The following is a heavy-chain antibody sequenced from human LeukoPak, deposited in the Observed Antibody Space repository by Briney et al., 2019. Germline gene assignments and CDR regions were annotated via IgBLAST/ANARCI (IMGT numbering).Heavy chain of an antibody. J-gene: IGHJ4*02. Sequence: GGSLRLSCAASGFTFSDYYMSWIRQAPGKGLEWVSYISSSSSYTNYADSLKGRFTISRDNAKNSLYLQMTSLRAEDTAVYYCARTRIAAAGPFDYWGQGTLVTVSS. CDR1: GFTFSDYY. CDR2: ISSSSSYT. D-gene: IGHD6-13*01. V-gene: IGHV3-11*06. CDR3: ARTRIAAAGPFDY.